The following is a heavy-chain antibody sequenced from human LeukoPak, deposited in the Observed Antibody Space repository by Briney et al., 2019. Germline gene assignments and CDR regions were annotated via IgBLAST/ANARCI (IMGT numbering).Heavy chain of an antibody. J-gene: IGHJ4*02. CDR1: GGSISSSSYY. Sequence: PSETLSLTCTVSGGSISSSSYYWGWIRQPPGKGLEWIASIYNSGSTYYNPSLKSRVTISVDMSNNQFSLKLSSVTAADTGVYYCVKEAWYYYDSSGPDYWGQGTLVTVSS. CDR3: VKEAWYYYDSSGPDY. D-gene: IGHD3-22*01. V-gene: IGHV4-39*02. CDR2: IYNSGST.